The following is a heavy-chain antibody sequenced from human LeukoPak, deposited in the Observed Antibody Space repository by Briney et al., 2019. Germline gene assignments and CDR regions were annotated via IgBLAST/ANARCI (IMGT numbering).Heavy chain of an antibody. CDR1: GGSISSGGYY. V-gene: IGHV4-30-4*07. CDR2: IYYSGIT. Sequence: SQTLSLTCAVSGGSISSGGYYWSWIRQTPGKGLEWIGYIYYSGITDYNPSLKSRVTISVDTSKNQFSLNVSSVTAADTAVYYCARMDPYDGSGYYTSDFWGQGTLVTVSS. J-gene: IGHJ4*02. CDR3: ARMDPYDGSGYYTSDF. D-gene: IGHD3-22*01.